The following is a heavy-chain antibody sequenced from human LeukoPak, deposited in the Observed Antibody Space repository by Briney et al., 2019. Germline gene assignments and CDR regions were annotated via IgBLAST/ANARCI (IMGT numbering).Heavy chain of an antibody. CDR1: GFTFSSYA. D-gene: IGHD2-2*01. Sequence: GGSLRLSCAASGFTFSSYAMSWVRQAPGKGLEWVSAISGSGGSTYYADSVKGRFTISRDNSKNTLYLQMNSLRAEDTAVYYCATDCSSTSCEIDYWGQGTLVTVSS. CDR2: ISGSGGST. J-gene: IGHJ4*02. CDR3: ATDCSSTSCEIDY. V-gene: IGHV3-23*01.